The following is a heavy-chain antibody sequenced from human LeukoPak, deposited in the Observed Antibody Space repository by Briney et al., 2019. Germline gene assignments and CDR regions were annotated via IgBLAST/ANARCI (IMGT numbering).Heavy chain of an antibody. CDR2: ISSSGGTI. CDR1: GFTFSNYE. V-gene: IGHV3-48*03. D-gene: IGHD6-13*01. Sequence: QPGGSLRLSCATSGFTFSNYEFNWVRQAPGKGLEWISYISSSGGTIYYADSVKGRFTISRDNAKNSLYLQMNSLRAEDTAVYYCARDSGQQLVRGAFDIWGQGTMVTVSS. CDR3: ARDSGQQLVRGAFDI. J-gene: IGHJ3*02.